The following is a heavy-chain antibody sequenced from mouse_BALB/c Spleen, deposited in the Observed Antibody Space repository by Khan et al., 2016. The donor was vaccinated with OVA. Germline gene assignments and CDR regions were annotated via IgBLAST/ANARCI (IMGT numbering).Heavy chain of an antibody. J-gene: IGHJ3*01. Sequence: QVQLKQSGPGLVQPSQSLSITCTVSGFSLNNYSVHWVRQSPGKGLEWLGVIWSAGSTDYNAAFISRLTISKDNSRSQVFFKMHSLQYNDTAIYYCARRGYDYGRGALFAYWGQGTLVTVSA. CDR1: GFSLNNYS. CDR2: IWSAGST. V-gene: IGHV2-2*03. D-gene: IGHD2-4*01. CDR3: ARRGYDYGRGALFAY.